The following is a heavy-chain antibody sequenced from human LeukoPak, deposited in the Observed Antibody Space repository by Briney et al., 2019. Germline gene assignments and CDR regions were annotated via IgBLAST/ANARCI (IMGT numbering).Heavy chain of an antibody. CDR2: IYYSGST. CDR1: GGSFSGYY. Sequence: SETLSLTCAVYGGSFSGYYWSWIRQPPGKGLEWIGYIYYSGSTNYNPSLKSRVTISVDTSKNQFSLKLSSVTTADTAVYYCARGESPDAFDIWGQGTMVTVSS. J-gene: IGHJ3*02. CDR3: ARGESPDAFDI. V-gene: IGHV4-59*01.